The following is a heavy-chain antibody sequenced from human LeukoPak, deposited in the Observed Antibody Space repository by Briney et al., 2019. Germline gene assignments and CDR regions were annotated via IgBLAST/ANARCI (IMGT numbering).Heavy chain of an antibody. Sequence: GESLRLSCAASGFTFSSYAMSWVRQAPGKGLEWVSTITSTGGSTFYADSVKGRFTFSRDNSRNTLYLQMNSLRAEDTAVYYCAKAILAAGILDSWGQGTLVTVSS. CDR2: ITSTGGST. V-gene: IGHV3-23*01. J-gene: IGHJ4*02. CDR1: GFTFSSYA. D-gene: IGHD6-13*01. CDR3: AKAILAAGILDS.